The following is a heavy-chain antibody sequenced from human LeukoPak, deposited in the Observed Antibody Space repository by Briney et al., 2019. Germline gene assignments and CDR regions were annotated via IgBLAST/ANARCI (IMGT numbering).Heavy chain of an antibody. D-gene: IGHD6-13*01. CDR2: ISYDGSNK. CDR1: GFTLSSYA. J-gene: IGHJ4*02. V-gene: IGHV3-30-3*01. CDR3: ARAGVQQELVPVYFDY. Sequence: GGSLRLSCAASGFTLSSYAMHWVRQAPGKGLEGVAVISYDGSNKYYADTVKGRFTIARDNSKNTLYLHMNSLRAEDTAVYSCARAGVQQELVPVYFDYWGQGTLVTVSS.